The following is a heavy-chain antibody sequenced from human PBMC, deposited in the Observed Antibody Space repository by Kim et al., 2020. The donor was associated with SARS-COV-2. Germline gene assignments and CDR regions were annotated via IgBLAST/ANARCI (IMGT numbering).Heavy chain of an antibody. V-gene: IGHV3-21*01. CDR2: ISSTSSYI. CDR3: ARECYSSGYYYGSEYFHH. D-gene: IGHD3-22*01. CDR1: GFTFSSYS. Sequence: GGSLRLSCAASGFTFSSYSMNWVRQAPGKGLEWVSSISSTSSYIYYADSLKGRFTISRDNAKNSLYLQMNSLRAEDTAVYYCARECYSSGYYYGSEYFHHWGQGTLVTVSS. J-gene: IGHJ1*01.